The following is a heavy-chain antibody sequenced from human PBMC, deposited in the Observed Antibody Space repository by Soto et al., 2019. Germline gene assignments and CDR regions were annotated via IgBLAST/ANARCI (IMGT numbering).Heavy chain of an antibody. D-gene: IGHD6-13*01. CDR3: ASLYSSSRRVDY. J-gene: IGHJ4*02. CDR1: GGSFSGYY. V-gene: IGHV4-34*01. Sequence: QVQLQQWGAGLLKPSETLSLTCAVYGGSFSGYYWSWIRQPPGKGLEWIGEINHSGSTNYNPSLKSRVTISVDTSKNQFSLKLSSVTAADTAVYYCASLYSSSRRVDYWGQGTLVTVSS. CDR2: INHSGST.